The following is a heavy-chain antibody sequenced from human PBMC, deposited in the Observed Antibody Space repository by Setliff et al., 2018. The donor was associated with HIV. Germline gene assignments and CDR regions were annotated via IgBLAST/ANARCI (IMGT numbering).Heavy chain of an antibody. J-gene: IGHJ4*02. CDR2: IFYSGST. D-gene: IGHD1-1*01. V-gene: IGHV4-39*07. CDR1: GGSINRSPYY. Sequence: SETLSLTCTVSGGSINRSPYYWGWIRQPPGKGLEWIASIFYSGSTYHNPSLKSRVTISVDTANNQFSLKLSFVTAADTAVYYCARVIGWNDAGDYWGRGTLVTVSS. CDR3: ARVIGWNDAGDY.